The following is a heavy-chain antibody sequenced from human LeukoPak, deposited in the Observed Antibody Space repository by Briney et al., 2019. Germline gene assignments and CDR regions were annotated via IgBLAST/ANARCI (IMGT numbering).Heavy chain of an antibody. D-gene: IGHD2-15*01. Sequence: PGGSLRLSCVGSGFTFITYGMSWVRQAPGQGLEWVSSFGGNNAGIYYADSMKGRFTISRDNSKNTLYLQMDSLRAEDTAVYYCAKLCRGDVDAFDIWGQGTMVTVSS. V-gene: IGHV3-23*01. CDR1: GFTFITYG. J-gene: IGHJ3*02. CDR2: FGGNNAGI. CDR3: AKLCRGDVDAFDI.